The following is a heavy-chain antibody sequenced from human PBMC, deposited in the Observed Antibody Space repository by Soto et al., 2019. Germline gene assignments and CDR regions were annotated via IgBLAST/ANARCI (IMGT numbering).Heavy chain of an antibody. CDR1: GYSFSNTW. Sequence: EVQLVQSGAEVKEPGESLKISCKGSGYSFSNTWINWVRQMPGKGLEWMGIIYPGNSETRYSPSFQGQVTLSADKSINTAYLQWNSLTASDTATYYCAKEGGSAYSGMDVWGQGTTVTVSS. D-gene: IGHD2-15*01. V-gene: IGHV5-51*03. CDR2: IYPGNSET. J-gene: IGHJ6*02. CDR3: AKEGGSAYSGMDV.